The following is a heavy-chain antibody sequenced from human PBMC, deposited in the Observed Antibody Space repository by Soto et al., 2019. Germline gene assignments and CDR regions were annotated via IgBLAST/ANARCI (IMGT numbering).Heavy chain of an antibody. D-gene: IGHD4-17*01. Sequence: AASVKVSCKASGYTFTSYAMHWVRQAPGQRLEWMGWINAGNGNTKYSQKFQGRVTITRDTSASTAYMELSSLRSEDTAVYYCAGTTVTTEYYFDYWGQGTLVTVSS. V-gene: IGHV1-3*01. CDR1: GYTFTSYA. CDR3: AGTTVTTEYYFDY. CDR2: INAGNGNT. J-gene: IGHJ4*02.